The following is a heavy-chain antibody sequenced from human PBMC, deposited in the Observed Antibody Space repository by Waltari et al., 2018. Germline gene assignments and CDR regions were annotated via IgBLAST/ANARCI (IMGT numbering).Heavy chain of an antibody. CDR3: ATWTGGSLGAFDN. V-gene: IGHV3-53*01. D-gene: IGHD7-27*01. Sequence: EVQLVESGGGLIQPGGSLRLSCEVSGFTVSNNYIGWVRQAPGKGVELFSVIYSGGETDDADAVRGLFTISRDNSKNTLYLQMNSLRFEDTALYYCATWTGGSLGAFDNWGQGTMVTVSS. CDR2: IYSGGET. CDR1: GFTVSNNY. J-gene: IGHJ3*02.